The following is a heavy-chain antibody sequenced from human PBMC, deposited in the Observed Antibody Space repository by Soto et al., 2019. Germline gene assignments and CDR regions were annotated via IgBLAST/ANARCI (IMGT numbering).Heavy chain of an antibody. CDR1: GFTFSSYW. CDR3: ASATGYSSSWYQGIGMDV. D-gene: IGHD6-13*01. CDR2: IKQDGSEK. Sequence: GGSLRLSCAASGFTFSSYWMSWVRQAPGKGLEWVANIKQDGSEKYYVDSVKGRFTISRDNAKNSLYLQMNSLRAEDTAVYYCASATGYSSSWYQGIGMDVWGQGTTVTVSS. J-gene: IGHJ6*02. V-gene: IGHV3-7*02.